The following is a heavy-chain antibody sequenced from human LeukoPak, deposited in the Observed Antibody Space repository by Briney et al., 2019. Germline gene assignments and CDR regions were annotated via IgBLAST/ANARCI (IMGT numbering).Heavy chain of an antibody. J-gene: IGHJ4*02. V-gene: IGHV3-7*01. CDR2: IKQDGSEK. D-gene: IGHD3-3*01. CDR1: RFTFSSYW. Sequence: PGGSLRLSCAASRFTFSSYWMSWVRQAPGKGLEWVANIKQDGSEKYYVDSVKGRFTISRDNAKNSLYLQMNSLRAEDTAVYYCARIDDFWSGYLPFDYWGQGTLVTVSS. CDR3: ARIDDFWSGYLPFDY.